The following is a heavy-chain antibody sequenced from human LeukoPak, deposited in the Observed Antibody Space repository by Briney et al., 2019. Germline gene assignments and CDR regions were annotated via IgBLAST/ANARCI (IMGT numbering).Heavy chain of an antibody. Sequence: ASVKVSCKASGYTFTSYAMHWVRQAPGQRLEWMGWINAGNGNTKYSQKFQGRATITRDTSASTAYMELSSLRSEDTAVYYCASSYCSSTSCRWIYYYGMDVWGQGTTVTVSS. CDR3: ASSYCSSTSCRWIYYYGMDV. J-gene: IGHJ6*02. CDR2: INAGNGNT. D-gene: IGHD2-2*01. CDR1: GYTFTSYA. V-gene: IGHV1-3*01.